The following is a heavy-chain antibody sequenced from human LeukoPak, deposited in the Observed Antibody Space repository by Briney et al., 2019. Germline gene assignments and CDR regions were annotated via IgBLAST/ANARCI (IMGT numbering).Heavy chain of an antibody. CDR1: GGSISSSSYY. CDR2: IYYSGST. CDR3: ARVDIDTAMVFDY. V-gene: IGHV4-39*07. J-gene: IGHJ4*02. D-gene: IGHD5-18*01. Sequence: SETLSLTCTVSGGSISSSSYYWGWTRQPPGKGLEWIGSIYYSGSTYYNPSLKRRVTISVDTSKNQFSLKLRSVTAADTAVYYCARVDIDTAMVFDYWGEGTLVTVSS.